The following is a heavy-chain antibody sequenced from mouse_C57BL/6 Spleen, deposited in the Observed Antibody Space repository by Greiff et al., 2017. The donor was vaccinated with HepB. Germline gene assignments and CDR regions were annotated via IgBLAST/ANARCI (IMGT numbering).Heavy chain of an antibody. CDR1: GYTFTSYW. J-gene: IGHJ4*01. CDR3: ARRGVHYAMDY. V-gene: IGHV1-69*01. Sequence: QVQLQQPGAELVMPGASVKLSCKASGYTFTSYWMHWVKQRPGQGLEWIGEIAPSDSYTNYNQKFKGKSTLTVDKSSSTAYMQLSSLTSEDSAVYYCARRGVHYAMDYWGQGTSVTVSS. CDR2: IAPSDSYT.